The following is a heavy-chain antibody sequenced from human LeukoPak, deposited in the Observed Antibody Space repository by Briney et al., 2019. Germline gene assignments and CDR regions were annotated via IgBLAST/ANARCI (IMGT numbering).Heavy chain of an antibody. CDR1: RFTVSSNY. CDR3: ARGSNGYLDY. Sequence: GGSLRLSCAASRFTVSSNYMSWVRQAPGKGLEWVSVIYSGGSTYYADSVKGRFTISRHNSKNTLCLQMNSLRAEDTAVYYCARGSNGYLDYWGQGTLVTVSS. J-gene: IGHJ4*02. V-gene: IGHV3-53*04. CDR2: IYSGGST. D-gene: IGHD2-8*01.